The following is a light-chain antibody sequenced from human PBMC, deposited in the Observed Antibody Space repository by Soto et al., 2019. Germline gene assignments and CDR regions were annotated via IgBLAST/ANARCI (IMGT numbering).Light chain of an antibody. J-gene: IGKJ5*01. Sequence: GDRVTITCQASQDINNYLSWYQHKAGKAPKLLIYDESESEKGVPGRFSGSGSGTDFTLTIISLQPEDFGTYYCQQYDSLPITFGQGTRVEIK. CDR3: QQYDSLPIT. CDR2: DES. CDR1: QDINNY. V-gene: IGKV1-33*01.